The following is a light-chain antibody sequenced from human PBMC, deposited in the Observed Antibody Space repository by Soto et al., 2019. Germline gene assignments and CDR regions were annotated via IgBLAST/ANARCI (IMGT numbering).Light chain of an antibody. Sequence: DIVLTQSPGTLSLSPGERATLTCRASQSVHNNYLAWYQQKPGQAPRLLIYAASSRATGIPDRFRGSGSGTDFTLTISRLETEDSAVYYCQQYGSSRPVTFGQGTRVEIK. CDR3: QQYGSSRPVT. CDR2: AAS. V-gene: IGKV3-20*01. J-gene: IGKJ5*01. CDR1: QSVHNNY.